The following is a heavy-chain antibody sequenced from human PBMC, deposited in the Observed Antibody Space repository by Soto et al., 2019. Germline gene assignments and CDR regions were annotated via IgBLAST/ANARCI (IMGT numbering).Heavy chain of an antibody. CDR1: GFTFSNYA. V-gene: IGHV3-23*01. D-gene: IGHD3-10*01. Sequence: EVQLLESGGGLVQPGGSLRVSCEASGFTFSNYAMTWVRQAPGRGLEWVSTISDSGGSTHYADSVKGRFTISRDNSKNTLYLQMNSLRAEDTAVYYCANGWFGELTPYYCMDVWGKGTTVTVSS. CDR2: ISDSGGST. CDR3: ANGWFGELTPYYCMDV. J-gene: IGHJ6*03.